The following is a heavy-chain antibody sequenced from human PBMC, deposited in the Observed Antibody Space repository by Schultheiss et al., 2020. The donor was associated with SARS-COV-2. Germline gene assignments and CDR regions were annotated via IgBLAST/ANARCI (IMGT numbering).Heavy chain of an antibody. CDR1: GGSISSSSYY. Sequence: SETLSLTCTVSGGSISSSSYYWSWIRQPPGKGLEWIGEITHSGSTNYNPSLKSRVTISVDTSKNQFSLTVSSVTAADTALYYCARRGYTYGSPTFDYWGQGSLVTVSS. CDR2: ITHSGST. V-gene: IGHV4-39*01. D-gene: IGHD5-18*01. CDR3: ARRGYTYGSPTFDY. J-gene: IGHJ4*02.